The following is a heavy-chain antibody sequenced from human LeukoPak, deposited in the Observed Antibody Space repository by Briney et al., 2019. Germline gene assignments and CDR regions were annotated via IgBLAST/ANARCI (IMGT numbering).Heavy chain of an antibody. V-gene: IGHV4-34*01. D-gene: IGHD4-17*01. CDR1: AGSFSGYY. CDR3: ARDKRYGDYYFDY. Sequence: SETLSLTCAAYAGSFSGYYWSWIRQPPGKGLEWIGEINHSGSTNYNPSLKSRVTISVDTSKNQFSLKLSSVTAADTAVYYCARDKRYGDYYFDYWGQGTLVTVSS. J-gene: IGHJ4*02. CDR2: INHSGST.